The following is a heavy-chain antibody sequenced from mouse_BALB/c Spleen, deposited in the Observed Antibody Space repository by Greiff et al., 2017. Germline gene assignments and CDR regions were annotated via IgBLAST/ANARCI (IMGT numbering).Heavy chain of an antibody. CDR1: VFTFTDYY. CDR2: IRNKANGYTT. V-gene: IGHV7-3*02. Sequence: EVMLVESGGGLVQPGGSLRLSCATSVFTFTDYYMSWVRQPPGKALEWLGFIRNKANGYTTEYSASVKGRFTISRDNSQSILYLQMNTLRAEDSATYYCARDEGYFDVWGAGTTVTVSS. J-gene: IGHJ1*01. CDR3: ARDEGYFDV.